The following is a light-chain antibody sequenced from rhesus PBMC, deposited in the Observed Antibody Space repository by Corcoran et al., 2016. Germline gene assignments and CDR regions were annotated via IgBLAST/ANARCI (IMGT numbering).Light chain of an antibody. CDR1: SSDIGGYNY. J-gene: IGLJ1*01. CDR3: SSYAGSNTFI. Sequence: QAALTQPRSVSGSPGQSVTISCTGTSSDIGGYNYVSWYQQRPGTAPKLMIYEVSKRPSGVSDRFSGSKSGNTASLTISGLQAEDEADYYCSSYAGSNTFIFGAGTRLTVL. CDR2: EVS. V-gene: IGLV2-32*02.